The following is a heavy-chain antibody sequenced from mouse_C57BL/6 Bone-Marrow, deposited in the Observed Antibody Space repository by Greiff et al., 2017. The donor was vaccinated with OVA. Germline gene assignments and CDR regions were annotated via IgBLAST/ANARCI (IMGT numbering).Heavy chain of an antibody. V-gene: IGHV14-4*01. J-gene: IGHJ1*03. CDR1: GFNIKDDY. Sequence: VQLQQSGAELVRPGASVKLSCTASGFNIKDDYMHWVKQRPEQGLEWIGWIDPENGDTEYASKFQGKATITADPSSNTAYLQLSSLTSEDTAVYYCTTSIYYYGSRDWYFDGWGTGTTVTVSS. CDR3: TTSIYYYGSRDWYFDG. D-gene: IGHD1-1*01. CDR2: IDPENGDT.